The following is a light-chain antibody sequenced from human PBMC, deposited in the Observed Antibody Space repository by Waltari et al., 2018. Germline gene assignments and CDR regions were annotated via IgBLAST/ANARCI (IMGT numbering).Light chain of an antibody. CDR2: YTS. CDR1: QDSNNY. CDR3: QQGNNFPYS. Sequence: AIQLSHSPSSLSASVSDRLPITLRASQDSNNYLNWYQQKPGKAPKLLIYYTSSLPSGVPSRFSGSGSGTAFTLSIGSLQPEDFATYYCQQGNNFPYSFGQGTKVEIK. J-gene: IGKJ2*03. V-gene: IGKV1D-13*01.